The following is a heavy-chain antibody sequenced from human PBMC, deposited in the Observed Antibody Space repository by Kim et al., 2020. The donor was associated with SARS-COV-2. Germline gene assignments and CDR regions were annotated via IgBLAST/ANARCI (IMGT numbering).Heavy chain of an antibody. Sequence: GGSLRLSCAASGFTFSSYGMHWVRQAPGKGLEWVAVISYDGSNKYYADSVKGRFTISRDNSKNTLYLQMNSLRAEDTAVYYCAKDRPTNYYDSSGYLDY. CDR3: AKDRPTNYYDSSGYLDY. CDR1: GFTFSSYG. V-gene: IGHV3-30*18. J-gene: IGHJ4*01. D-gene: IGHD3-22*01. CDR2: ISYDGSNK.